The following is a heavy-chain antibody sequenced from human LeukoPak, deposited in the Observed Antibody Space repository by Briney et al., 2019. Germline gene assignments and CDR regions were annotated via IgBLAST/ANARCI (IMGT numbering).Heavy chain of an antibody. CDR3: VRGYNSGNDY. V-gene: IGHV3-74*01. J-gene: IGHJ4*02. Sequence: GGSLRLSCAVSGFTFSNYWMHWVRQAPGKGLVWVSRIKTDGSTTSYADSVKGRFTISRDNAKNMAYLQMNSLRAEDTAVYYCVRGYNSGNDYWGQGTLVTASS. D-gene: IGHD6-19*01. CDR1: GFTFSNYW. CDR2: IKTDGSTT.